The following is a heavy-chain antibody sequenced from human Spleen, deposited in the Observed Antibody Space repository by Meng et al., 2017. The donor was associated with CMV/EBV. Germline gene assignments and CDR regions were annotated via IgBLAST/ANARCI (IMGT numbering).Heavy chain of an antibody. V-gene: IGHV4-61*01. CDR3: ARDGVATTDYYDSSGLYYYYGMDV. D-gene: IGHD3-22*01. Sequence: GSLRLSCTVSGSSVNSGSYYWSWIRQPPGKGLEWIGYIYYSGSTNHNPSLKSRVTISVDTSKNQFSLKLSSVTAADTAVYYCARDGVATTDYYDSSGLYYYYGMDVWGQGTTVTVSS. J-gene: IGHJ6*02. CDR2: IYYSGST. CDR1: GSSVNSGSYY.